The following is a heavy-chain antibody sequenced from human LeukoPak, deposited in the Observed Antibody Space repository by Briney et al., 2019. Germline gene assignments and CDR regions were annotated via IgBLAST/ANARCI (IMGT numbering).Heavy chain of an antibody. CDR2: INSDGSST. J-gene: IGHJ4*02. CDR1: GFTFSSYW. V-gene: IGHV3-74*01. CDR3: ARVLAAGTGYFDY. D-gene: IGHD6-13*01. Sequence: PGGSLRLSCAASGFTFSSYWMHWVRQAPGKGLVWVSRINSDGSSTNYADSVKGRFTISRDNAQKTLYLQMNSLRAEDTAVYYCARVLAAGTGYFDYWGQGTLVTVSS.